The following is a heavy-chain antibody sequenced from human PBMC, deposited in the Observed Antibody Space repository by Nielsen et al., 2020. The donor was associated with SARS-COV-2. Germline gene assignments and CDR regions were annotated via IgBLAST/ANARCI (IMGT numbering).Heavy chain of an antibody. CDR2: ISYDGSNK. V-gene: IGHV3-30*18. D-gene: IGHD5-12*01. CDR3: AKGRGGYDYFDY. Sequence: GGSLRLSCAASGFTFSSYGMHWVRQAPGKGLEWVAVISYDGSNKYYADSVKGRFTISRDNSKNTPYLQMNSLRAEDTAVYYCAKGRGGYDYFDYWGQGTLVTVSS. CDR1: GFTFSSYG. J-gene: IGHJ4*02.